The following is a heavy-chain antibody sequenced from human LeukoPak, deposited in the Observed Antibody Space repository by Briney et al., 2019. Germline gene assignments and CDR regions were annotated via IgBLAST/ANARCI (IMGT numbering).Heavy chain of an antibody. CDR2: IKQDGSEK. J-gene: IGHJ3*02. CDR3: ARVHVVVPAAPRDAFDI. V-gene: IGHV3-7*01. Sequence: GGSLRLSCAASGFTFSSYSMNWVRQAPGKGLEWVANIKQDGSEKYYVDSVKGRFTISRDNAKNSLYLQMNSLRAEDTAVYYCARVHVVVPAAPRDAFDIWGQGTMVTVSS. CDR1: GFTFSSYS. D-gene: IGHD2-2*01.